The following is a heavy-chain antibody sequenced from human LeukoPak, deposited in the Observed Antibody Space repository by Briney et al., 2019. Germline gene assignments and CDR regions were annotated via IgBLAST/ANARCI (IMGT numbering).Heavy chain of an antibody. CDR1: GFTFSVYG. D-gene: IGHD5-18*01. Sequence: GGSLRLSCAASGFTFSVYGMHWVRQAPGKGLEWVAFISYDGRIKYYGDSVKGRFTISRDNSKNTLYLQMNSLRAEDTAVYYCARGGEYSPYYFDYWGQGTLVTVSS. J-gene: IGHJ4*02. CDR3: ARGGEYSPYYFDY. CDR2: ISYDGRIK. V-gene: IGHV3-30*03.